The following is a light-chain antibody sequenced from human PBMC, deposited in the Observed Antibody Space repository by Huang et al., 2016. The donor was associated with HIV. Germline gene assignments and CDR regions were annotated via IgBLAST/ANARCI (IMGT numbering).Light chain of an antibody. CDR2: AAS. J-gene: IGKJ1*01. V-gene: IGKV1-6*02. CDR3: LQDYNYPWA. CDR1: QDIGND. Sequence: AIQMTQSPSSLSASVGARISIACRASQDIGNDLGWYQQKPGKAPKLLIYAASSLQSEIPSRFSGSGSGTDFTLTISSLQPEDCATYYCLQDYNYPWAFGQGTKVEIK.